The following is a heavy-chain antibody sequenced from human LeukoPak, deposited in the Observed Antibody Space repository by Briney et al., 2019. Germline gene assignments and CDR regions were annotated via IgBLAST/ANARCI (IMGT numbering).Heavy chain of an antibody. CDR1: GGSISSGGYY. CDR3: ARVIAARAFDY. V-gene: IGHV4-31*03. Sequence: SETLSLTCTVSGGSISSGGYYWSWIRQHPGKGLEWIGYIYYSGSTYYNPSLKSRVTISVDTSKNQFSLKLSFVTAADTAVYYCARVIAARAFDYWGQGTLVTVSS. J-gene: IGHJ4*02. CDR2: IYYSGST. D-gene: IGHD6-6*01.